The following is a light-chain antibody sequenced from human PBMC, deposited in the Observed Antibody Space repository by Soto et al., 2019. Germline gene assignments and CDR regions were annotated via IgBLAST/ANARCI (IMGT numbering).Light chain of an antibody. CDR2: KAS. Sequence: DIQMTQSPSTLSASVGDTVTITCRASQSVSIWLAWYQQKPGKAPKLLIYKASTLKSGLPSRFSGSGSGTDFTLSISSLQPEDFATYYCQQSYNTPLTFGPGTKVDI. CDR3: QQSYNTPLT. J-gene: IGKJ3*01. CDR1: QSVSIW. V-gene: IGKV1-5*03.